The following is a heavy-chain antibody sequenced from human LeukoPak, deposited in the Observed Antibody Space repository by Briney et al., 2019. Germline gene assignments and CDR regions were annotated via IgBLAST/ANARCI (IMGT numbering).Heavy chain of an antibody. D-gene: IGHD3-22*01. CDR3: AREDYYDSGSSDY. CDR1: GYTFTSYD. V-gene: IGHV1-8*03. J-gene: IGHJ4*02. Sequence: ASVKVSCKASGYTFTSYDSSWGRQATGQGLEWMGWMNPNSGNTAYAQKFQGRVTITRNTSISTAYMELSSLRSEDTAIYYCAREDYYDSGSSDYWGQGTLVTVSS. CDR2: MNPNSGNT.